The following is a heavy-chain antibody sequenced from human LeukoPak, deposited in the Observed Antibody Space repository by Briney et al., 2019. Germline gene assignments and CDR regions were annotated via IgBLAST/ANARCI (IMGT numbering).Heavy chain of an antibody. D-gene: IGHD5/OR15-5a*01. Sequence: GGSVRLSCAPSLFTSCIYATSCGPDTPRKGLEGGSDISGRGGSTYYVHSAKGLFPIPRDNAKNTVYLQMNSLRAEDTAVYYCAKDTPGDIPVSAPYFDYWGQGTLVTVSS. J-gene: IGHJ4*02. V-gene: IGHV3-23*01. CDR3: AKDTPGDIPVSAPYFDY. CDR2: ISGRGGST. CDR1: LFTSCIYA.